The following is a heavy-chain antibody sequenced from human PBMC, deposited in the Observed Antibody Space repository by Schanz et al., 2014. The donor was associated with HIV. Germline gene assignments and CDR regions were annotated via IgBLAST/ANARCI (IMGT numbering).Heavy chain of an antibody. Sequence: VQLVESGGGLVQPGGSLRLSCAASGFTFDSYGIHWVRQAPGKGLEWVAVMSYDGINKHYADPEKGRFTISRDNSKNTLYLQIKSLRPEDTAVYYCAKDGNWYDSRYRGKGNYYYYYGMDVWGQGTTVTVSS. CDR1: GFTFDSYG. V-gene: IGHV3-30*18. D-gene: IGHD3-22*01. CDR2: MSYDGINK. CDR3: AKDGNWYDSRYRGKGNYYYYYGMDV. J-gene: IGHJ6*02.